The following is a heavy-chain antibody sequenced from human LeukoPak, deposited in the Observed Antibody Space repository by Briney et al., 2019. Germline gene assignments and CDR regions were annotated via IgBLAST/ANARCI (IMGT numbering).Heavy chain of an antibody. CDR3: ARVAQWPKVAFDY. CDR1: GFTFSSYA. V-gene: IGHV3-21*01. CDR2: ISSSSYI. D-gene: IGHD6-19*01. Sequence: PGGSLRLSCAASGFTFSSYAMSWVRQAPGKGLEWVSSISSSSYIYYADSVKGRFTISRDNAKNSLYLQMNSLRAEDTAVYYCARVAQWPKVAFDYWGQGTLVTVSS. J-gene: IGHJ4*02.